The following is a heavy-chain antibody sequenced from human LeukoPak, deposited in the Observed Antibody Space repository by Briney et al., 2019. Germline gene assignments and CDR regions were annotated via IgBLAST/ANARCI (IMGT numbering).Heavy chain of an antibody. CDR2: MNPNSGNT. V-gene: IGHV1-8*01. CDR3: ARGQVTGRNKNWFDP. J-gene: IGHJ5*02. CDR1: GYTFTSYD. Sequence: ASVKVSCKASGYTFTSYDINWVRQATGQGLEWMGWMNPNSGNTGYAQKFQGRVTMTRNTSISTAYMELSSLRSEDTAAYYCARGQVTGRNKNWFDPWGQGTLVTVSS. D-gene: IGHD1-14*01.